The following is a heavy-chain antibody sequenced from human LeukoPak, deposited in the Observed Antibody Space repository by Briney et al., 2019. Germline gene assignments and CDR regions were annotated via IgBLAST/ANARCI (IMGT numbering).Heavy chain of an antibody. CDR3: ARGMGFWSGYVVY. Sequence: SETLSLTCAVYGGSFSGYYWSWIRQLPGKGLEWIGEINHSGSTNYNPSLKSRVTISVDTSKNQFSLKLSSVTAADTAVYYCARGMGFWSGYVVYWGQGTLVTVSS. V-gene: IGHV4-34*01. D-gene: IGHD3-3*01. CDR1: GGSFSGYY. CDR2: INHSGST. J-gene: IGHJ4*02.